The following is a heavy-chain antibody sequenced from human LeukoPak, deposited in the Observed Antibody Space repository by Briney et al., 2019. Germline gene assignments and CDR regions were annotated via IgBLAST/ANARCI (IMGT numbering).Heavy chain of an antibody. CDR2: IYESGIT. J-gene: IGHJ4*02. CDR1: GSSLSNYY. V-gene: IGHV4-59*01. D-gene: IGHD3-22*01. CDR3: ARHYYDSSGYLDY. Sequence: PSETLSLTCTVSGSSLSNYYWSWIRQPPGKGLEWIGHIYESGITTYNPSLKSRVTISVDTSKNQFSLRLSSVTVADTAVYYCARHYYDSSGYLDYWGQGTLVTVSS.